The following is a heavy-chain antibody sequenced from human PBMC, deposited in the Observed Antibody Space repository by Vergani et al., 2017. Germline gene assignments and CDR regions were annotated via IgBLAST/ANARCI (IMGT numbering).Heavy chain of an antibody. CDR3: ARRWFGESIFDY. D-gene: IGHD3-10*01. V-gene: IGHV4-34*01. J-gene: IGHJ4*02. CDR1: GGSFSGYY. CDR2: INHSGST. Sequence: QVQLQQWGAGLLKPSETLSLTCAVYGGSFSGYYWSWIRQPPGKGLEWIGEINHSGSTYYNPSLKSRVTISVDTSKNQFSLKLSSVTAADTAVYYCARRWFGESIFDYWGQGTLVTVSS.